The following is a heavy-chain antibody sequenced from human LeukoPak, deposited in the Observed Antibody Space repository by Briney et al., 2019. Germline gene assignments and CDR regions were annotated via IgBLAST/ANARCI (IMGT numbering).Heavy chain of an antibody. V-gene: IGHV3-74*01. D-gene: IGHD3-10*01. J-gene: IGHJ4*02. CDR3: ARDPVRRDSY. CDR2: INPDGSQT. CDR1: GFTFSSYA. Sequence: GGSLRLSCAASGFTFSSYAMNWVRQAPGKGLVWVSHINPDGSQTNYADSVTGRFTISRDNAKNTLYLQMNSLRAEDTAVYYCARDPVRRDSYWGQGTLVTVSS.